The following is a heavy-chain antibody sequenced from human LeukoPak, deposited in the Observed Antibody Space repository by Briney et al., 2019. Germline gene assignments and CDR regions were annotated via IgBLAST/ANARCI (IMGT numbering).Heavy chain of an antibody. CDR3: ARDMVTGGRAFDS. Sequence: GGSLRLSCAASGFTFSKYWIHWVRQAPAKGLVWVSRIRTDGGSTAYADFVKGRFTISRDNAKNTLYLQMNSFRADDTAVYYCARDMVTGGRAFDSWGQGTLVTVSS. V-gene: IGHV3-74*01. CDR2: IRTDGGST. CDR1: GFTFSKYW. J-gene: IGHJ4*02. D-gene: IGHD2-21*02.